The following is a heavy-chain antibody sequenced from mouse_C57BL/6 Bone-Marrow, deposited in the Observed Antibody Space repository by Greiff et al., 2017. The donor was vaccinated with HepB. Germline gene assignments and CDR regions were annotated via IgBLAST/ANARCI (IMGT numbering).Heavy chain of an antibody. CDR2: IYPRSGNT. Sequence: QVQLVESGAELARPGASVKLSCKASGYTFTSYGISWVKQRTGQGLEWIGKIYPRSGNTYYNEKFKGKATLTADKSSSTAYMELRSLTSEDSAVYFGAREGDYYGSSCWYFDVWGTGTTVTVSS. V-gene: IGHV1-81*01. J-gene: IGHJ1*03. CDR3: AREGDYYGSSCWYFDV. D-gene: IGHD1-1*01. CDR1: GYTFTSYG.